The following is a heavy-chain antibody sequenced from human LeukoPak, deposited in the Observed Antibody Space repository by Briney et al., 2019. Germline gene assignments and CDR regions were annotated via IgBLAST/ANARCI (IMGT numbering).Heavy chain of an antibody. CDR2: TSYDGSNK. CDR3: AKDRIAAAGTDYGMDV. CDR1: GFTFSSYG. V-gene: IGHV3-30*18. D-gene: IGHD6-13*01. Sequence: PGGSLRLSCAASGFTFSSYGMHWVRQAPGKGLEWVAVTSYDGSNKYYADSVKGRFTISRDNSKNTLYLQMNSLRAEDTAVYYCAKDRIAAAGTDYGMDVWGQGTTVTVSS. J-gene: IGHJ6*02.